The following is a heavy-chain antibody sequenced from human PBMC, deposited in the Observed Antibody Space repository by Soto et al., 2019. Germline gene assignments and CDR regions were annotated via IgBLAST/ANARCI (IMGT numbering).Heavy chain of an antibody. CDR1: GFILRNYW. CDR3: ARYRSLDP. CDR2: IKEDGSEK. J-gene: IGHJ5*02. D-gene: IGHD3-16*02. Sequence: EVQLVESGGGLVQPGGSLRLSCADSGFILRNYWMSWVRQAPGMGLQWVASIKEDGSEKYYVDPVKGRFTISRENAKNALYLQMNGLRAEDTAVYDCARYRSLDPWGQGILVTVSS. V-gene: IGHV3-7*03.